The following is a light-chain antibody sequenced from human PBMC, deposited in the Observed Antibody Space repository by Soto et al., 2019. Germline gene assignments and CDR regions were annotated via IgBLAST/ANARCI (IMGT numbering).Light chain of an antibody. V-gene: IGKV3-20*01. CDR3: HQYRSPPRT. Sequence: EIVLTQSPGTLSLSPGERATLSCRASQSVSSSYLAWYQQKPGQAPRLLIYGASSRATGIPDRFSGSGSGTDFTLTISRLEPEDFSVYYCHQYRSPPRTCGQVAKGESK. CDR1: QSVSSSY. CDR2: GAS. J-gene: IGKJ1*01.